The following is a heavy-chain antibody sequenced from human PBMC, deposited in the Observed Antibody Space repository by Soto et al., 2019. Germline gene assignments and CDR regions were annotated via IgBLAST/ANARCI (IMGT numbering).Heavy chain of an antibody. V-gene: IGHV1-46*03. CDR2: INPSGGST. CDR3: ARDRGALIVGATRGVGARDTYYFDY. D-gene: IGHD1-26*01. Sequence: ASVKVSCKASGYTFTSYYMHWVRQAPGQGLEWMGIINPSGGSTSYAQKYQGRVTMTRDTSTSTVYMELSSLRSEDIAVFYCARDRGALIVGATRGVGARDTYYFDYWG. CDR1: GYTFTSYY. J-gene: IGHJ4*01.